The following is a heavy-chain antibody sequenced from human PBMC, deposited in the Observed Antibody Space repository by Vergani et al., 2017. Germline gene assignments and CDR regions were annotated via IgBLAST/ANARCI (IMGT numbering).Heavy chain of an antibody. CDR3: ARPSRDGYNYFDY. D-gene: IGHD5-24*01. Sequence: QVQLQESGPGLVKPSQTLSLTCTVSGGSISSGGYYWSWIRQHPGKGLEWIGSIYYSGSTNYNPSLKSRVTISVDTSKNQFSLKLSSVTAADTAVYYCARPSRDGYNYFDYWGQGTLVTVSS. V-gene: IGHV4-61*08. CDR2: IYYSGST. CDR1: GGSISSGGYY. J-gene: IGHJ4*02.